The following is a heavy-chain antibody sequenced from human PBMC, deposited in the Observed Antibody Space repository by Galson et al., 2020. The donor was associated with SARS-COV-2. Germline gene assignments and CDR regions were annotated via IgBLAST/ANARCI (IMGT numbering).Heavy chain of an antibody. CDR2: ISYDGRDK. CDR3: AREMSVKVGPTMPLEYNYGLDA. CDR1: GFTFSSFG. J-gene: IGHJ6*02. Sequence: GGSLRLSCEASGFTFSSFGLHWVRQAPGRGLEWVAVISYDGRDKNYADSVKGRLTISRDNSKNMLYLQMNNLTTEDTAIYYCAREMSVKVGPTMPLEYNYGLDAWGQGTTVTVSS. D-gene: IGHD1-26*01. V-gene: IGHV3-30*03.